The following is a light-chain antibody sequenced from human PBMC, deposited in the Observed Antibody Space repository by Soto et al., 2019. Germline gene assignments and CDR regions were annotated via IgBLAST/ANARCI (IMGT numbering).Light chain of an antibody. Sequence: VLTKSPGTLALAPGGRATLSCRASQSVSSSYLAWYQQKPGQAPRLLIYGASSRATGIPDRFSGSGSGTDFTLTISRLEPEDFAVYYCQQYGSSPQTFGQRTMV. CDR2: GAS. J-gene: IGKJ1*01. CDR3: QQYGSSPQT. V-gene: IGKV3-20*01. CDR1: QSVSSSY.